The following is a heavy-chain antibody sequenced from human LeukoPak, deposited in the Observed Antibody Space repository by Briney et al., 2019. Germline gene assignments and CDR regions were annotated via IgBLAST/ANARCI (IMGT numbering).Heavy chain of an antibody. D-gene: IGHD4-23*01. CDR3: TVVPMG. J-gene: IGHJ4*02. V-gene: IGHV3-48*03. Sequence: PGGSLRLFCAGSGFTFSSYEMSWVRQAAGKGLEWVSYISNTGSVTYYADSVKGRFTISRDNARNSLFLQMDSLRAEDTGVYYCTVVPMGWGQGTLVTVSS. CDR1: GFTFSSYE. CDR2: ISNTGSVT.